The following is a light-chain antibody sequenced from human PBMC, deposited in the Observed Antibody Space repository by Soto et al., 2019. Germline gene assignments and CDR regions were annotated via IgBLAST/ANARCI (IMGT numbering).Light chain of an antibody. CDR3: QHFGSSPPVI. Sequence: IELTQSPGTLSLSPGESATLSCRFSETTSPKCVAWDQQRRGLAPRLLVYGASKRAAGIPDRFRGSGSGSEFSLTISGLEPEDFAVYFCQHFGSSPPVIFGQGTRLEIK. CDR1: ETTSPKC. CDR2: GAS. J-gene: IGKJ5*01. V-gene: IGKV3-20*01.